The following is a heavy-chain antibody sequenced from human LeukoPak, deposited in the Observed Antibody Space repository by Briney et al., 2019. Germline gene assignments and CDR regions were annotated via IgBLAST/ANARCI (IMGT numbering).Heavy chain of an antibody. J-gene: IGHJ4*02. CDR3: ARPARYCSSTSCYLDY. CDR1: GSIFNSYW. V-gene: IGHV5-51*01. D-gene: IGHD2-2*01. CDR2: IYPGDSDT. Sequence: PGAALEISCEGSGSIFNSYWIGWGRQLCGKGLEWMGIIYPGDSDTRYSPSFHGQVTISPDKSISTAYLQWSSLKASDTAMYYCARPARYCSSTSCYLDYWGQGTLVTVSS.